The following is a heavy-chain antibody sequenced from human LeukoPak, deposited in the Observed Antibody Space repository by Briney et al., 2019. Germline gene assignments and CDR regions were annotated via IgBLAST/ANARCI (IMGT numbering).Heavy chain of an antibody. J-gene: IGHJ4*02. Sequence: SGGSLRLSCAASEFTFDDYAMHWVRQTPGKGLECVSLISEDGGDTWYADSVKGRFTISRDNSKNSLYLQMNSLRAEDTAFYYCAKEGESDFDYWGQGTLVTVSS. V-gene: IGHV3-43*02. CDR1: EFTFDDYA. CDR2: ISEDGGDT. CDR3: AKEGESDFDY.